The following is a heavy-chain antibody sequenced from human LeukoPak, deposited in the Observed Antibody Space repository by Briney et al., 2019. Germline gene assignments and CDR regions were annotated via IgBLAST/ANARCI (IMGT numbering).Heavy chain of an antibody. CDR1: GYTFTSYV. CDR2: MNHNSGNT. CDR3: ATPGVHYGPSGYYPFQH. J-gene: IGHJ1*01. V-gene: IGHV1-8*01. D-gene: IGHD3-22*01. Sequence: ASVHVSFKASGYTFTSYVFNWVRQATGQGLAWMGWMNHNSGNTCYAQKFQGRVTMTRDTATSTDYMELSRLSSQDTAVYYCATPGVHYGPSGYYPFQHWGQGTLVTVSS.